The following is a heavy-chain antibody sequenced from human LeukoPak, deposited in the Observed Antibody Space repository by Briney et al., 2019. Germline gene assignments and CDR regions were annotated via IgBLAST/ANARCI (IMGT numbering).Heavy chain of an antibody. CDR2: IYYSGST. Sequence: SETLSLTCIVSGGSISSFYWSWIRQPPGKGLEWIGYIYYSGSTNYNPSLKSRVTISVDTSKNQFSLKLSSVTAADTAVYYCAREVVAAAGTVDYWGQGILVTVSS. J-gene: IGHJ4*02. V-gene: IGHV4-59*12. CDR1: GGSISSFY. D-gene: IGHD6-13*01. CDR3: AREVVAAAGTVDY.